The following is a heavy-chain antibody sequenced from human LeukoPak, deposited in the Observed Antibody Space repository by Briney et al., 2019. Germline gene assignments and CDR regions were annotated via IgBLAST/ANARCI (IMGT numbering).Heavy chain of an antibody. Sequence: SETLSLTCTVSGGSISSGSYYWSWIRQPAGKGLEWIGHIYTSGSTNYNPSLKSRVTISVDTSKNQFSLKLSSVTAADTAVYYCARESDSSGWTRAFDIWGQGTMVTVSS. CDR2: IYTSGST. D-gene: IGHD3-22*01. J-gene: IGHJ3*02. CDR3: ARESDSSGWTRAFDI. CDR1: GGSISSGSYY. V-gene: IGHV4-61*09.